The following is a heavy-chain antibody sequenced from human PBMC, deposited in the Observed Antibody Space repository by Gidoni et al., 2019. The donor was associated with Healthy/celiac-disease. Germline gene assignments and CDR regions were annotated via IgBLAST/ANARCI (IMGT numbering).Heavy chain of an antibody. CDR1: GGSISSGGYY. D-gene: IGHD3-3*01. V-gene: IGHV4-31*03. CDR3: ARGGGLGVVYYYFDY. J-gene: IGHJ4*02. Sequence: QVQLQESGPGLVKPSQTLSLTCPVSGGSISSGGYYWSWIRQHPGKGLEWIGYIYYSGSTYHNPSLKSRVTISVDTSKNQFSLKLSSVTAADTAVYYCARGGGLGVVYYYFDYWGQGTLVTVSS. CDR2: IYYSGST.